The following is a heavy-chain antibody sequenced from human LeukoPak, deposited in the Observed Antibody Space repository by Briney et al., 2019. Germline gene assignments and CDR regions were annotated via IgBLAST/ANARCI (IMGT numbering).Heavy chain of an antibody. J-gene: IGHJ3*02. D-gene: IGHD5-18*01. V-gene: IGHV3-30*02. CDR3: AKNVDSFGSNAFDI. Sequence: GGSLRLSCVASGFTFNYHGMNWVRQDPGKGLEWVAFIRYDGSNKYYADSVKGRVTISRDNSKNTLYLQMNSLRADDTALYYCAKNVDSFGSNAFDIWGHGTLVTVSS. CDR1: GFTFNYHG. CDR2: IRYDGSNK.